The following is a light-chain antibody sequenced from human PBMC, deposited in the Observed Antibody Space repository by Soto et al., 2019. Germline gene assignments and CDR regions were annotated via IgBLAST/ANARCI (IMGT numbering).Light chain of an antibody. CDR3: CSYAGSGTYV. CDR1: SSDVGSYNL. CDR2: EGS. Sequence: QSALTQPASVSGSPGRSITMSCTGTSSDVGSYNLVSWYQQHPGKAPKLMIYEGSKRPSGVSNRFSGSKSGNTASLTISGLQAEDEADYYCCSYAGSGTYVFGTGTKVTVL. V-gene: IGLV2-23*01. J-gene: IGLJ1*01.